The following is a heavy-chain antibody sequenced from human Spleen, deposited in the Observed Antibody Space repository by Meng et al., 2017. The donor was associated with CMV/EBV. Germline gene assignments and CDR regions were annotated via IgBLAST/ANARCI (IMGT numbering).Heavy chain of an antibody. J-gene: IGHJ4*02. Sequence: GESLKISCAASGFTVSSNYMSWVRQAPGKGLEWISYISSSGITIHYADSVKGRFTISRDNAKNSLYLQMNSLRAEDTALYYCARDDGDETGFDSWGQGTLVTVSS. V-gene: IGHV3-11*04. CDR3: ARDDGDETGFDS. CDR1: GFTVSSNY. CDR2: ISSSGITI.